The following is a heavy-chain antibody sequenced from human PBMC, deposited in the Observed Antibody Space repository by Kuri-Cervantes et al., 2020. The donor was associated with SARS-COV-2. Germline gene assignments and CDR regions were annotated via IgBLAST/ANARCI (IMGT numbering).Heavy chain of an antibody. CDR2: IYYSGST. CDR3: ARVKYSSSWYGDWFDP. D-gene: IGHD6-13*01. Sequence: SETLSLTCTVSGGSISSYYWSWIRQPPGKGLEWIGYIYYSGSTNYNPSLKSRVTISVDTSKNQFSLKLSSVTAADTAVYYCARVKYSSSWYGDWFDPWGQETLVTVSS. V-gene: IGHV4-59*08. CDR1: GGSISSYY. J-gene: IGHJ5*02.